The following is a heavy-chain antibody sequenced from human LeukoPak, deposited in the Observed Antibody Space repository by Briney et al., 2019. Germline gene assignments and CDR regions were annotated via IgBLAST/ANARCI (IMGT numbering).Heavy chain of an antibody. D-gene: IGHD2-15*01. CDR2: IGTAGDT. V-gene: IGHV3-13*01. Sequence: GGSLRLSCAASGFTFSSYDMHWVRQATGKGLEWVSAIGTAGDTYYPGPVKGRFTISRENAKNSLYLQMNSLRAEDTAVYYCAGAKDYWYFDLWGRGTLVTVSS. J-gene: IGHJ2*01. CDR1: GFTFSSYD. CDR3: AGAKDYWYFDL.